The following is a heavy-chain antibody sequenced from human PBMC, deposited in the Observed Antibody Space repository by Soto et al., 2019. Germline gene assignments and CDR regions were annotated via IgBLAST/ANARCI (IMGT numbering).Heavy chain of an antibody. CDR2: IRSKANNYAT. CDR1: GFTFSDHY. CDR3: ASDTARVYYGLDV. V-gene: IGHV3-73*01. J-gene: IGHJ6*02. D-gene: IGHD5-18*01. Sequence: GGSLRLSCGGSGFTFSDHYMDWVRQAPGKGLEWVGRIRSKANNYATAYAASVEGRFTISRDDSKNTAHLQMNSLKTEDTAVYYCASDTARVYYGLDVWGLGTTVPVSS.